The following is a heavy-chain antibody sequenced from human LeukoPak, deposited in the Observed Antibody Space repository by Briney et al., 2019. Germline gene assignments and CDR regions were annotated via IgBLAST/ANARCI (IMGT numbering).Heavy chain of an antibody. J-gene: IGHJ4*02. V-gene: IGHV1-18*01. D-gene: IGHD3-22*01. Sequence: ASVKVSCKASDYTFTRYGISWVRQAPGQGLEWMGWISAYNGNTNYAQKLQGRVTMTTDTSTSTAYMELRSLRSDDTAVYYCARDRPDYYDSSGYYYVGFRYWGQGTLVTVSS. CDR1: DYTFTRYG. CDR2: ISAYNGNT. CDR3: ARDRPDYYDSSGYYYVGFRY.